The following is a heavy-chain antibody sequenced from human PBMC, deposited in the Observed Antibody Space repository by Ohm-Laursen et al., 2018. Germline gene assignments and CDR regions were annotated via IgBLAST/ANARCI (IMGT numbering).Heavy chain of an antibody. Sequence: SETLSLTCTVSGGSVSSGSYYWSWIRQPPGKGLEWIGEINHSGSTNYNPSLKSRVTISVDTSKNQFSLKLGSVTAADTAVYYCARGREWPSMTTVTTPFDYWGQGTLVTVSS. CDR2: INHSGST. CDR3: ARGREWPSMTTVTTPFDY. J-gene: IGHJ4*02. V-gene: IGHV4-39*07. D-gene: IGHD4-17*01. CDR1: GGSVSSGSYY.